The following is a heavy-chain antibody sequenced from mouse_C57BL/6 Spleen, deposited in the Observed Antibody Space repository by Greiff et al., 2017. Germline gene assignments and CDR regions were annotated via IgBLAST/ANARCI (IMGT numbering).Heavy chain of an antibody. Sequence: EVKLVESGGDLVKPGGSLKLSCAASGFTFSSYGMSWVRQTPDKRLEWVATISSGGSYTYYPDSVKGRFTISRDNAKNTLYLQMSSLKSEDTAMYYCARRDSSGPPVAEGGKGTLGKVSA. V-gene: IGHV5-6*02. CDR3: ARRDSSGPPVAE. CDR2: ISSGGSYT. CDR1: GFTFSSYG. D-gene: IGHD3-2*02. J-gene: IGHJ3*01.